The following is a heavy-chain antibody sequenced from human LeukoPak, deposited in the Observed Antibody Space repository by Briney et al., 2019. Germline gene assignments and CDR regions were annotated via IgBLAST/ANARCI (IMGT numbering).Heavy chain of an antibody. V-gene: IGHV3-23*01. CDR3: AKEVGELDD. D-gene: IGHD3-16*01. J-gene: IGHJ4*02. Sequence: GASLRLSCAASGFTFSSYAMSWVRQAPGKGLEWVSSISGSGGSTHYADPVKGRFTISRDNSKNTLYLQMNSLRVEDTALYYCAKEVGELDDWGQGTLVTVSS. CDR2: ISGSGGST. CDR1: GFTFSSYA.